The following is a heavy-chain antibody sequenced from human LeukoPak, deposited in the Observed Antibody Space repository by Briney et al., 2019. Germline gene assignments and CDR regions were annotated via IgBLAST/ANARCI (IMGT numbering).Heavy chain of an antibody. CDR3: AREDDQNAFDI. Sequence: GGSLRLSCAASGFTFSSYAMSWVRQATGKGLEWVSAIGTAGDTYYPGSVKGRFTISRENARNSLYLQMNSLRAGDTAVYYCAREDDQNAFDIWGQGTMVTVSS. CDR1: GFTFSSYA. D-gene: IGHD2-2*01. V-gene: IGHV3-13*01. J-gene: IGHJ3*02. CDR2: IGTAGDT.